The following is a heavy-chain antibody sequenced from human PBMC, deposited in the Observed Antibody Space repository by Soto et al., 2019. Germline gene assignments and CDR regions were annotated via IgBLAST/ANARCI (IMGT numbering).Heavy chain of an antibody. D-gene: IGHD3-10*01. CDR3: AREKVRGVPYYYYGMDV. Sequence: GGSLRLSCAASGFSISIYSMNWVRQAPGKGLEWVSCMSSSSTTINYADSVKGRFTISRDNAKNSLYLQMNSLRDEDTAVYYCAREKVRGVPYYYYGMDVWGQGTTVTVSS. J-gene: IGHJ6*02. CDR2: MSSSSTTI. CDR1: GFSISIYS. V-gene: IGHV3-48*02.